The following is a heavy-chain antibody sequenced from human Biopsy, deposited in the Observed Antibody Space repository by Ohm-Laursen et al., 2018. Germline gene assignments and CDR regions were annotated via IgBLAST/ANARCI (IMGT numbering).Heavy chain of an antibody. V-gene: IGHV3-23*01. CDR3: SKLGGDTAPFDRASDV. CDR2: IGVGGSPT. CDR1: GFTFRYYA. Sequence: SLRLSCAASGFTFRYYALTWVLQAPGKVLEWVSAIGVGGSPTLYADSVKGRFTISRDDSKNTLYLQMNSLRVEDTAVYFCSKLGGDTAPFDRASDVWSRGTKVTVSS. J-gene: IGHJ3*01. D-gene: IGHD2-21*02.